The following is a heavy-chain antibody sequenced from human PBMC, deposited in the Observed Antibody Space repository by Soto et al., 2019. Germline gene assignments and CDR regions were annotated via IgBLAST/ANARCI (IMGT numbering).Heavy chain of an antibody. CDR1: GFTFSIYA. CDR3: ATGRGVNFYYGMDV. V-gene: IGHV3-23*01. D-gene: IGHD3-10*01. J-gene: IGHJ6*02. Sequence: QPGGSLRLSCAASGFTFSIYAMSWFRQAPGKGLEWVSAISGSGGSTYYADSVKGRFTISRDNSKNTLYLQMNSLRAEDTAVYYCATGRGVNFYYGMDVWGQGTTVTVSS. CDR2: ISGSGGST.